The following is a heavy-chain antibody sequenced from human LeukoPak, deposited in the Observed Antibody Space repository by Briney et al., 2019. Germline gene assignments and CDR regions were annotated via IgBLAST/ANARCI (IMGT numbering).Heavy chain of an antibody. Sequence: GRSLRLSCAASGFTFDDYGMSWVRQAPGKGLEWVSGINWNGGSTGYADSVKGRFTISRDNAKNSLYLQMNSLRAEDAALYYCARDHYYDSSGYYPFDYWGQGTLVTVSS. CDR2: INWNGGST. D-gene: IGHD3-22*01. V-gene: IGHV3-20*04. J-gene: IGHJ4*02. CDR3: ARDHYYDSSGYYPFDY. CDR1: GFTFDDYG.